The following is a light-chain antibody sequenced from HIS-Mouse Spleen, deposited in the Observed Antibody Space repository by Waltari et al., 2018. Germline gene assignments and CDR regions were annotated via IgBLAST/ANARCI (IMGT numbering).Light chain of an antibody. Sequence: QSALTQPRSVSGSPGQSVTIPCTGTSSDVGGYNYVSWYQQHPGKAPTLMIYDVSKRPSGVPDRFSGSKSGNTASLTISGLQAEDEADYYCCSYAGSYTWVFGGGTKLTVL. V-gene: IGLV2-11*01. CDR1: SSDVGGYNY. J-gene: IGLJ3*02. CDR3: CSYAGSYTWV. CDR2: DVS.